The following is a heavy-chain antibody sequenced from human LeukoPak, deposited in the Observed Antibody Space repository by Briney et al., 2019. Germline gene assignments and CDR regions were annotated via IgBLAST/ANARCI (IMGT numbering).Heavy chain of an antibody. Sequence: ASVKVSCKASGYTFTCYYMHWVRQAPGQGLEWMGRINPNSGGTNYAQKFQGRVTMTSDTSISTPYMEVTRLRSDDTAVYYCATEYYDYVWGSYRFSPQAAQKQTNWFDPWGQGTLVTVSS. J-gene: IGHJ5*02. CDR2: INPNSGGT. CDR1: GYTFTCYY. D-gene: IGHD3-16*02. CDR3: ATEYYDYVWGSYRFSPQAAQKQTNWFDP. V-gene: IGHV1-2*06.